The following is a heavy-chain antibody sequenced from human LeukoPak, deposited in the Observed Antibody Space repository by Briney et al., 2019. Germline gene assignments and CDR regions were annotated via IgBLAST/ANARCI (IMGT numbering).Heavy chain of an antibody. D-gene: IGHD2-2*01. Sequence: SQTLSLTCTVSGGSISSGSYYWSWIRQPAGKGLEWIGRIYTSGSTNYNPSLKSRVTISVDTSKNQFSLKLSSVTAADTAVYFCARDEGSSYPFDYWGQGTLVTVSS. CDR2: IYTSGST. CDR3: ARDEGSSYPFDY. V-gene: IGHV4-61*02. J-gene: IGHJ4*02. CDR1: GGSISSGSYY.